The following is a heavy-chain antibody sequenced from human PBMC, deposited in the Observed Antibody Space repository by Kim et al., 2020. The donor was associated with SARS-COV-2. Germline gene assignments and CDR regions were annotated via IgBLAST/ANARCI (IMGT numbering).Heavy chain of an antibody. CDR2: VYTNGDV. CDR1: GGSISTYY. V-gene: IGHV4-4*07. Sequence: SETLSLTCTVSGGSISTYYWSWIRQPAGKGLEWIGRVYTNGDVNLNPSLKSRLTMSVDTSKKQFSLRLTSVTAADTAIYYCARSESGGVYAFHIWGQGTMVTVSS. CDR3: ARSESGGVYAFHI. J-gene: IGHJ3*02. D-gene: IGHD2-8*01.